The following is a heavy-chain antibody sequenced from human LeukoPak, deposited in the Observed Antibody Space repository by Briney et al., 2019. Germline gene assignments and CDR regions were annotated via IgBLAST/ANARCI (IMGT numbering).Heavy chain of an antibody. J-gene: IGHJ4*02. D-gene: IGHD3-22*01. CDR2: ISWNSGSI. CDR3: AKDISSRYYDSSGTIDY. Sequence: PGGSLRLSCAASGFTFDDYAMHWVRQAPGKGLEWASGISWNSGSIGYADSVKGRFTISRDNAKNSLYLQMNSLRAEDTALYYCAKDISSRYYDSSGTIDYWGQGTLVTVSS. CDR1: GFTFDDYA. V-gene: IGHV3-9*01.